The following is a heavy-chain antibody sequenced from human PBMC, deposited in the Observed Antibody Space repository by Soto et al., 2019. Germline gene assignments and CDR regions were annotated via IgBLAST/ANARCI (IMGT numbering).Heavy chain of an antibody. CDR1: GGSISSGGYY. V-gene: IGHV4-31*03. D-gene: IGHD2-15*01. CDR2: IYYSGST. J-gene: IGHJ4*02. CDR3: ARGRRSGGRAYYFDY. Sequence: QVQLQESGPGLVKPSQTLSLTCTVSGGSISSGGYYWSWIRQHPGKGLEWIGYIYYSGSTYYNPSLKSRGTISVDTSKNQFSLKLSSVTAADTAVYYCARGRRSGGRAYYFDYWGQGTLVTVSS.